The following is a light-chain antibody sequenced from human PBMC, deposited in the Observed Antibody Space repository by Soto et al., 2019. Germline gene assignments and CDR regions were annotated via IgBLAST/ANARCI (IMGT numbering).Light chain of an antibody. V-gene: IGKV1-5*01. CDR3: QQYNNWPPIT. J-gene: IGKJ5*01. CDR2: DAS. CDR1: HSISDW. Sequence: DIQMTQSPSTLSASVGDRFTITCRARHSISDWLAWFQLKPGKAPKLLIYDASSLESGVPSRFSGSGSGTEFTLTTSSLQPDDFAVYYCQQYNNWPPITFGQGTRLEIK.